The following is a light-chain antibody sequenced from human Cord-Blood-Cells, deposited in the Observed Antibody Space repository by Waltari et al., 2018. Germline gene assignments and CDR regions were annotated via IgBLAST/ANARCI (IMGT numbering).Light chain of an antibody. CDR1: QGISSA. V-gene: IGKV1-13*02. J-gene: IGKJ2*01. CDR2: DAS. CDR3: QQFNSYLYT. Sequence: AIQLTQSPSSLSASVGDRVTITCRASQGISSALAWYQQKPGKAPKLLIYDASSLESGVPSRFRGSRSGTEFTLTISSLQPEDFATYYCQQFNSYLYTFGQGTKLEIK.